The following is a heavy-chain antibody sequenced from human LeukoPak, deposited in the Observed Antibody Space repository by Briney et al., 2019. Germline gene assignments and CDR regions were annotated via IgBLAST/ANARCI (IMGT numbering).Heavy chain of an antibody. D-gene: IGHD4-23*01. V-gene: IGHV3-23*01. Sequence: GGSLRLSCAASLFALSKYAMGWVRQAPGKGLEWLSLIIGSGGSSFYADSVRGRFTISRDNSKNTLYLQMNSLRADATAIYYCGHGGSTYAHKWFDRWGQGTLVTVSS. CDR3: GHGGSTYAHKWFDR. J-gene: IGHJ5*02. CDR2: IIGSGGSS. CDR1: LFALSKYA.